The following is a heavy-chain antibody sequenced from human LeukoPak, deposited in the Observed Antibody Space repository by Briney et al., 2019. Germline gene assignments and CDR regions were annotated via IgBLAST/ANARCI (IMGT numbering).Heavy chain of an antibody. V-gene: IGHV3-9*01. J-gene: IGHJ5*02. D-gene: IGHD3-9*01. CDR2: ISWNSGSI. CDR1: GFTFSTYS. Sequence: GGSLRLSCAASGFTFSTYSMTWVRQAPGKGLEWVSGISWNSGSIGYADSVKGRFTISRDNAKNSLYLQMNSLRAEDTALYYCAKDQYYDILTGYPNNWFDPWGQGTLVTVSS. CDR3: AKDQYYDILTGYPNNWFDP.